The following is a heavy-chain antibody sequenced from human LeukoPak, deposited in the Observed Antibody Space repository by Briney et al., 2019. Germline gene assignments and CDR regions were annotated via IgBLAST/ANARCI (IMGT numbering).Heavy chain of an antibody. Sequence: GGSLRLSCAASGFTFSSYAMHWVRQAPGKVLEWVAVISYDGSNKYYADSVKGRFTISRDNSKNTLYLQMNSLRAEDTAVYYCARGTVTPFDYWGQGTLVTVSS. CDR1: GFTFSSYA. J-gene: IGHJ4*02. V-gene: IGHV3-30*04. CDR3: ARGTVTPFDY. D-gene: IGHD4-17*01. CDR2: ISYDGSNK.